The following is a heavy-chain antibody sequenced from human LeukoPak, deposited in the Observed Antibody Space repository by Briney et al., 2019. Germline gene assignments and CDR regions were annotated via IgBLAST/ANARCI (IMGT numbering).Heavy chain of an antibody. J-gene: IGHJ4*02. CDR2: LNPNSGNT. V-gene: IGHV1-8*01. D-gene: IGHD4-17*01. CDR1: GYTFTSYD. Sequence: ASVKVSCKASGYTFTSYDVHWVRQATGQGLEWMGWLNPNSGNTGYSQKFQGRVTMTRNTSMTTAYMELSSLRSEDTAVYYCTSYRLVGDNGDATHYWGQGTLVTVSS. CDR3: TSYRLVGDNGDATHY.